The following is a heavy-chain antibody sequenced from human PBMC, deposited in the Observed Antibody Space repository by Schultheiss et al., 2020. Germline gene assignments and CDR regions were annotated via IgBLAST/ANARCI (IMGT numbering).Heavy chain of an antibody. CDR1: GFIFSFSD. J-gene: IGHJ4*02. V-gene: IGHV3-13*01. D-gene: IGHD3-10*01. CDR3: ANPDPLWFGRGGSDY. Sequence: GGSLRLSCAASGFIFSFSDMHRVRQATGKGLEWASGIVTSGDTYYAGSVKGRFTISRENAKNSLYLQMNSLRAEDTAVYYCANPDPLWFGRGGSDYWGQGTLVTVSS. CDR2: IVTSGDT.